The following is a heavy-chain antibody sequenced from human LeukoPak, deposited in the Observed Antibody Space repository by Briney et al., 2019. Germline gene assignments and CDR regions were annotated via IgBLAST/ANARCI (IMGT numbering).Heavy chain of an antibody. V-gene: IGHV4-39*01. Sequence: SETLSLTCTVSGGSISSSSYYWGWIRQPPGKGLEWIGSIYYSGSTYYKPSLKSRVTISVDTSKNQFSLKLSSVTVADTAVYYCASSTSGSNFDYWGQGTLVTVSS. D-gene: IGHD4-11*01. J-gene: IGHJ4*02. CDR3: ASSTSGSNFDY. CDR2: IYYSGST. CDR1: GGSISSSSYY.